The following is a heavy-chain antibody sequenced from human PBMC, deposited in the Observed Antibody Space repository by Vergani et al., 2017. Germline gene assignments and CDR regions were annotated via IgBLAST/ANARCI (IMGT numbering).Heavy chain of an antibody. Sequence: EVELVQSGPEVRKPGESLKISCKGSEYSFGNYWIGWVRQMPGKALEWMGIIYPADSDTRYSPSFQGQVTISADKSISTAFLQWDSLKASDTAFYYCARHTTYTDSWGQGTLVTVSS. V-gene: IGHV5-51*01. CDR2: IYPADSDT. CDR3: ARHTTYTDS. D-gene: IGHD1-1*01. CDR1: EYSFGNYW. J-gene: IGHJ4*02.